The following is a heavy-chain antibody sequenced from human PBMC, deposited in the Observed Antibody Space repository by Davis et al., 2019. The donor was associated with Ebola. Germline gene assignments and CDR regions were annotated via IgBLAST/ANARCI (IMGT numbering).Heavy chain of an antibody. CDR3: ARDLRWIAAAGNYFDY. Sequence: PGGSLRLSCAASGFTFSDYYMSWIRQAPGKGLEWVSYISSSGSTIYYADSVKGRFTISRDNAKNSLYLQMNSLRAEDTAVYYCARDLRWIAAAGNYFDYWGQGTLVTVSS. D-gene: IGHD6-13*01. J-gene: IGHJ4*02. CDR2: ISSSGSTI. CDR1: GFTFSDYY. V-gene: IGHV3-11*01.